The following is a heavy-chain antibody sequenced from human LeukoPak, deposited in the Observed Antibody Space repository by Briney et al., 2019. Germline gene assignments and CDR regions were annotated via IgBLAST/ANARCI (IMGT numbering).Heavy chain of an antibody. D-gene: IGHD4-17*01. J-gene: IGHJ4*02. Sequence: PGRSLRLSCAASGFTFDDYAMHWVRQAPGKGLEWVSGISWNSGSIGYADSVKGRFTISRDNAKNSLYLQMNSLRAEDTAVYYCAINYGDDVTLNYWGQGTLVTVSS. CDR1: GFTFDDYA. V-gene: IGHV3-9*01. CDR2: ISWNSGSI. CDR3: AINYGDDVTLNY.